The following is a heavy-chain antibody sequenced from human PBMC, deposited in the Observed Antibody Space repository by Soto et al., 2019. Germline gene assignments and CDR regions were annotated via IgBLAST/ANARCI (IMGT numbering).Heavy chain of an antibody. CDR1: GFTFSSYA. V-gene: IGHV3-30-3*01. CDR2: ISYDGSNK. J-gene: IGHJ6*02. Sequence: PGGSLRLSCAASGFTFSSYAMHWVRQAPGKGLEWVAVISYDGSNKYYADSVKGRFTISRDNSKNTLYLQMNSLRAEDTAVYYCAREDTVVVTGYYYGMDVWGQGTTVTVSS. CDR3: AREDTVVVTGYYYGMDV. D-gene: IGHD2-15*01.